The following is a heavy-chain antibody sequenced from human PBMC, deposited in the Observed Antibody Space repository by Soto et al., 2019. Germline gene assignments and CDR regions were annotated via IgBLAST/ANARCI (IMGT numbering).Heavy chain of an antibody. Sequence: QVQLVESGGGVVQPGRSLRLSCAASGFTFSSYAMHWVRQAPGKGLEWVAVISYDGSNKYSADSVKGRFTISRDNSKNTLYLQMNSLRAEDTAVYYWARDYDFWSGYDCWGQGTLVTVSS. CDR2: ISYDGSNK. CDR1: GFTFSSYA. D-gene: IGHD3-3*01. CDR3: ARDYDFWSGYDC. J-gene: IGHJ4*02. V-gene: IGHV3-30-3*01.